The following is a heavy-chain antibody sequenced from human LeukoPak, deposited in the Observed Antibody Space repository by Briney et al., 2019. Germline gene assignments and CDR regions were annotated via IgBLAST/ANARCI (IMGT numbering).Heavy chain of an antibody. V-gene: IGHV1-2*06. J-gene: IGHJ5*02. CDR1: GNTFTSYY. Sequence: GASVKVSCKASGNTFTSYYMHWVRQAPGQGLEWMGRINPNNGGTNYAQKFQGRVTMTRDTSISTAYMELSRLRSDDTAVYYCARDHQLGDISTWGQGTLVTVSS. CDR2: INPNNGGT. CDR3: ARDHQLGDIST. D-gene: IGHD3-16*01.